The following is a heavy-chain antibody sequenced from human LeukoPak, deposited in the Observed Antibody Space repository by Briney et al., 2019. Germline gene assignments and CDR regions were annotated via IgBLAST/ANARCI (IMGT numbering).Heavy chain of an antibody. CDR2: INHSGST. Sequence: SETLSLTCAVYGGSFSGYYWSWIRQPPGKGLEWIGEINHSGSTNYNPSLKSRVTISVDTSKNQFSPKLSSVTAADTAVYYCARDWIQLWYTGPKFDYWGQGTLVTVSS. CDR3: ARDWIQLWYTGPKFDY. D-gene: IGHD5-18*01. J-gene: IGHJ4*02. CDR1: GGSFSGYY. V-gene: IGHV4-34*01.